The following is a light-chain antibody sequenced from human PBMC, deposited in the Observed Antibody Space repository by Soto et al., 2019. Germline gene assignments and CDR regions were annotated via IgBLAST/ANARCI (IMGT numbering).Light chain of an antibody. Sequence: DIQMTQSPSSLSASVGDRVTITCRASQSIGTYLSWYQEKPGKAPKLLIYGASNLQSGVPSRFSGSGSGTGFTLTISSLQPEDFATYYCQQSYSTLTWTFGQGTRVEIK. J-gene: IGKJ1*01. CDR3: QQSYSTLTWT. CDR2: GAS. V-gene: IGKV1-39*01. CDR1: QSIGTY.